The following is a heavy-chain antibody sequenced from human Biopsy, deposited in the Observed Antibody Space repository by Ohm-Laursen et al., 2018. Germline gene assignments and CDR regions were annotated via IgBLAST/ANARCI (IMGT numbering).Heavy chain of an antibody. CDR1: GFTFSGYA. Sequence: SLRLSCSASGFTFSGYAMSWVRQGPEKGLEWVSVVTGSGRSTYYTDSVKGRFSISRDNSKNTLYLQMNSLRVEDTAVYYCAKGRSGGTGHGNCFDPWGQGTLVIVSS. CDR2: VTGSGRST. CDR3: AKGRSGGTGHGNCFDP. D-gene: IGHD3-10*01. V-gene: IGHV3-23*01. J-gene: IGHJ5*02.